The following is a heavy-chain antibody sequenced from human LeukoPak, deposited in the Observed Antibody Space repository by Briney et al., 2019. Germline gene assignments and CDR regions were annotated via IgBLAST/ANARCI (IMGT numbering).Heavy chain of an antibody. CDR2: MNPNSGNT. Sequence: ASVKVSCKASGYTFTSYDINWVRQATGQGLERMGWMNPNSGNTGYAQKFQGRVTMTRNTSISTAYMELSSLRSEDTAVYYCARGQDSSWYYYYYMDVWGKGTTVTVSS. V-gene: IGHV1-8*01. CDR1: GYTFTSYD. J-gene: IGHJ6*03. D-gene: IGHD6-13*01. CDR3: ARGQDSSWYYYYYMDV.